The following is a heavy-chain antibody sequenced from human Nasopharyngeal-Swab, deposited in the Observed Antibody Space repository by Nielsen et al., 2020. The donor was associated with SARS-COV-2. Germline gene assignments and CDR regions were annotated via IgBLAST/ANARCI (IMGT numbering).Heavy chain of an antibody. V-gene: IGHV4-4*02. CDR1: GGSISSSNW. D-gene: IGHD3-22*01. J-gene: IGHJ4*02. CDR3: ARLGASSRMGTMIVVALYYFDY. Sequence: GSLRLSCAVSGGSISSSNWWSWVRQPPGKGLEWIGEIYHSGSTNYNPSLKSRVTISVDKSKNQFSLKLSSVTATDTAVYYCARLGASSRMGTMIVVALYYFDYWGQGTLVTVSS. CDR2: IYHSGST.